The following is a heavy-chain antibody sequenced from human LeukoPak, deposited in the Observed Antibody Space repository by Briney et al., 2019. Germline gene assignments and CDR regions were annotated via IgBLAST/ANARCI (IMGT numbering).Heavy chain of an antibody. D-gene: IGHD6-19*01. Sequence: GGSLRLSCAASGFTFSSYAMSWVRQAPGKGLEWVSAISVNGGSTYYADSVKGRFTISRDNSKNTLYLQTNSLRAEDTAVYYCAKHRGSSGWYGFDYWGQGTLVTVSS. CDR1: GFTFSSYA. V-gene: IGHV3-23*01. CDR3: AKHRGSSGWYGFDY. J-gene: IGHJ4*02. CDR2: ISVNGGST.